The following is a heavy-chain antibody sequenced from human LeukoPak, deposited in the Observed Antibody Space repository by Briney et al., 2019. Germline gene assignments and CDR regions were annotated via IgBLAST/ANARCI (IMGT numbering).Heavy chain of an antibody. D-gene: IGHD5-18*01. J-gene: IGHJ4*02. CDR1: GGSFSGYY. Sequence: SETLSLTCAVYGGSFSGYYWSWIRQPPGKGLEWIGEINHSGSTYYNPSLKSRVTISVDTSKNRFSLKLSSVTAADTAVYYCARRVVGGIQLWPMGGFDYWGQGTLVTVSS. CDR3: ARRVVGGIQLWPMGGFDY. V-gene: IGHV4-34*01. CDR2: INHSGST.